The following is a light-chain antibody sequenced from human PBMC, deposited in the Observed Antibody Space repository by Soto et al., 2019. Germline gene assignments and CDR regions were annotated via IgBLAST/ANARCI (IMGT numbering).Light chain of an antibody. CDR2: GAS. V-gene: IGKV3-20*01. CDR1: QSVSSCY. Sequence: SVLTPSPVTLSLSPGGRATLSCRARQSVSSCYLAWYQQKPGQAPRLLIYGASSRATGIPARFSGSGSGTDFTLTISRLEPEDFAVYYCQQYGSYPLTFGGGTKVDIK. CDR3: QQYGSYPLT. J-gene: IGKJ4*01.